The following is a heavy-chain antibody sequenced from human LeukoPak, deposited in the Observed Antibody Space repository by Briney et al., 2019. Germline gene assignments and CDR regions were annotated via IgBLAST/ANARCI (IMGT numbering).Heavy chain of an antibody. CDR2: MLYDGNNK. CDR1: GFTFSSYA. V-gene: IGHV3-30-3*01. CDR3: ARDRRRIAAALSI. D-gene: IGHD6-13*01. Sequence: GRSLRLSCAASGFTFSSYAMHWVRQVPGKGLEWVAVMLYDGNNKYYADSVKGRFTISRDNSKNTLYLQMNSLRAEDTAVYYCARDRRRIAAALSIWGQGTLVTVSS. J-gene: IGHJ4*02.